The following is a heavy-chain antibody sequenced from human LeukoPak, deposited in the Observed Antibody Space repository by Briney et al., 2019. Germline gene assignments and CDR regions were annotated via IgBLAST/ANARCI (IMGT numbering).Heavy chain of an antibody. Sequence: ASVKVSCKASGGTFSSYAISWVRQAPGQGLEWMGGIIPIFGTANYAQKLQGRVTMTTDTSTSTAYIELRSLRSDDTAVYYCAREDTAMVTFDYWGQGTLVTVSS. D-gene: IGHD5-18*01. V-gene: IGHV1-69*05. CDR3: AREDTAMVTFDY. CDR1: GGTFSSYA. CDR2: IIPIFGTA. J-gene: IGHJ4*02.